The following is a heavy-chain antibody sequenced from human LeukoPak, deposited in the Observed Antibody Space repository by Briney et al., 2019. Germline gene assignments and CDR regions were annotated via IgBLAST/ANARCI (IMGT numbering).Heavy chain of an antibody. J-gene: IGHJ4*02. D-gene: IGHD2-15*01. V-gene: IGHV3-21*01. Sequence: PGGPLRLSCAASGFTFSSYSMNWVRQAPGKGLEWVSSISSSSSYIYYADSVKGRFTISRDNAKNSLYLQMNSLRAEDTAVYYCARDRVPDIVGSVRWYFDYWGQGTLVTVSS. CDR1: GFTFSSYS. CDR3: ARDRVPDIVGSVRWYFDY. CDR2: ISSSSSYI.